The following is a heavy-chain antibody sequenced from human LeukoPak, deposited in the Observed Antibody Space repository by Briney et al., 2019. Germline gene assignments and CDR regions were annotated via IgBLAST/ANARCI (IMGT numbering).Heavy chain of an antibody. V-gene: IGHV3-11*01. D-gene: IGHD2-2*01. Sequence: GGSLRLSCAASGFTFSDYYMSWIRQAPGKGLEWVSYISSSGSTIYYADSVKGRFTISRDNAKNSLYLQMNSLRAEDTAVYYCARVGRGYCSSTSCTTLYYFDYWGQGTLVTVSS. J-gene: IGHJ4*02. CDR1: GFTFSDYY. CDR2: ISSSGSTI. CDR3: ARVGRGYCSSTSCTTLYYFDY.